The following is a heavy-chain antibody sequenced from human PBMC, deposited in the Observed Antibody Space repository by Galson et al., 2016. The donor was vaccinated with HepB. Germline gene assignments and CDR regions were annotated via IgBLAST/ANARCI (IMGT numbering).Heavy chain of an antibody. Sequence: TLSLTCAVSGGSVSSGDYSWSWIWQPPGKGLEWIWYIYHTGRPHYMPPLRSRVTISLDKSKHQISLKLNSVTAADTAVYYCARENANTTFGVITGLGWFDHWGQGTLVTVSS. D-gene: IGHD3-3*01. CDR1: GGSVSSGDYS. CDR2: IYHTGRP. J-gene: IGHJ5*02. V-gene: IGHV4-30-2*01. CDR3: ARENANTTFGVITGLGWFDH.